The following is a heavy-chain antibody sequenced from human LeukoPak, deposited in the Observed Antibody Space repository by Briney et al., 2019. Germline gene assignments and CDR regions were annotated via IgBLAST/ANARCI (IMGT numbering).Heavy chain of an antibody. Sequence: SVKVSCKASGGTFSSYGISWVRQAPGQGLEWMGWISAYNGNTNYAQKLQGRVTMTTDTSTSTAYMELRSLRSDDTAVYYCARESFHYYDSSGYYYGYFDYWGQGTLVTVSS. J-gene: IGHJ4*02. D-gene: IGHD3-22*01. V-gene: IGHV1-18*01. CDR2: ISAYNGNT. CDR1: GGTFSSYG. CDR3: ARESFHYYDSSGYYYGYFDY.